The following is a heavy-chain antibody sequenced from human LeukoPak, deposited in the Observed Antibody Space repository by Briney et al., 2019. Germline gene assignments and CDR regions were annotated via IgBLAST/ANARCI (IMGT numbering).Heavy chain of an antibody. CDR2: INHSGST. CDR1: GGSFSGYY. Sequence: SETLSLTCAVYGGSFSGYYWSWIRQPPGKGLEWIGEINHSGSTNFNPSLKSRVTISVDTSKNQFSLKLSSVTAADTAVYYCARGSPYYYDSSGSQLWDCWGQGTLVTVSS. D-gene: IGHD3-22*01. J-gene: IGHJ4*02. CDR3: ARGSPYYYDSSGSQLWDC. V-gene: IGHV4-34*01.